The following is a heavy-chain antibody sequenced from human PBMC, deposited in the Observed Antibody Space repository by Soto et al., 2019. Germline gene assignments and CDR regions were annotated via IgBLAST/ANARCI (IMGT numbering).Heavy chain of an antibody. V-gene: IGHV1-69*02. J-gene: IGHJ5*02. CDR3: ARYRDNWNYGSRYWFDP. D-gene: IGHD1-7*01. Sequence: SVKVSCKASGGTFSSYTISWVLQAPGQGLEWMGRIIPILGIANYAQKFQGRVTITADKSTSTAYMELSSLRSEDTAVYYCARYRDNWNYGSRYWFDPWGQGTLVTVSS. CDR2: IIPILGIA. CDR1: GGTFSSYT.